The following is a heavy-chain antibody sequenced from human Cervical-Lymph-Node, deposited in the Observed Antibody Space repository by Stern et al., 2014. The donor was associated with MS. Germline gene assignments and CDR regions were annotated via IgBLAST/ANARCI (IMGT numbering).Heavy chain of an antibody. D-gene: IGHD2/OR15-2a*01. CDR1: GFTFSSHG. J-gene: IGHJ4*02. CDR3: AMASRASMFDF. V-gene: IGHV3-23*04. Sequence: VQLVESGGGLVQPGGSLRLSCAASGFTFSSHGMSWVRQAPGKGLEWISTINNSGEGTFYADSVTGRFTISRDNSKNTVFLQMSSLRVEDTAAYYCAMASRASMFDFWGQGILVSVSS. CDR2: INNSGEGT.